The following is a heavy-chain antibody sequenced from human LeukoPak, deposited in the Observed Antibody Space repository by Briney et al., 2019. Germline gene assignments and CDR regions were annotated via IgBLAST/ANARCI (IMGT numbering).Heavy chain of an antibody. J-gene: IGHJ6*03. V-gene: IGHV3-49*04. CDR2: ITRKSYGGTT. D-gene: IGHD3-16*01. CDR1: GFTFGDYV. CDR3: TRHLELWDYYYYMDV. Sequence: GGSLRLSCKASGFTFGDYVMSWVRQAPGKGLAWVSLITRKSYGGTTQYAASVKGRFIISRDDSKSVAYLQMNSLKTEDTAVYYCTRHLELWDYYYYMDVWGKGTTVTVSS.